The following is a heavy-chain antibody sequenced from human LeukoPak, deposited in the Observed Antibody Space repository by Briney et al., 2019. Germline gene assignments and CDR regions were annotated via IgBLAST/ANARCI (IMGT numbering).Heavy chain of an antibody. CDR3: ARDSSSSTSDAFDI. D-gene: IGHD6-6*01. Sequence: SQTLSLTCSVSGGSISSGDYYWSWIRQPPGKGLEWIGHIYYSGSTHHNPSLKSRVTISVDTSKNRFSLKLSSVTATDTAVYYCARDSSSSTSDAFDIWGQGTMVTVSS. CDR1: GGSISSGDYY. CDR2: IYYSGST. V-gene: IGHV4-30-4*01. J-gene: IGHJ3*02.